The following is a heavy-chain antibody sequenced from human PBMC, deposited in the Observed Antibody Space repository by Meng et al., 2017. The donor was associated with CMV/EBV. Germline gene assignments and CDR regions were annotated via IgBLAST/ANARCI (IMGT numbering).Heavy chain of an antibody. CDR1: GYSISSGYY. CDR3: ARYSGDYFYFDY. CDR2: INHREST. V-gene: IGHV4-38-2*02. Sequence: SETLSLTCIVSGYSISSGYYWTWVRQPPGKELEWIATINHRESTYYSPSLKSRVTISVDTSKNQFSLKLSSVTAADTALYYCARYSGDYFYFDYWGQGTLVTVSS. J-gene: IGHJ4*02. D-gene: IGHD4-17*01.